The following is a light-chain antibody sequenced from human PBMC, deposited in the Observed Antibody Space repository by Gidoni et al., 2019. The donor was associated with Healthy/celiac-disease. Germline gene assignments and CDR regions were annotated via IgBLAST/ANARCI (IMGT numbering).Light chain of an antibody. CDR2: TAS. V-gene: IGKV1-39*01. CDR1: QSVSRY. CDR3: QQSYTTPRT. Sequence: DIQMTQSPSSLSASIGDRVTVTCRASQSVSRYLNWYQQKPGKAPKLLISTASSLQSGVPSRFSGSGSGTDFTLTISSLHPEDFAIYYCQQSYTTPRTFGPGTKVDI. J-gene: IGKJ3*01.